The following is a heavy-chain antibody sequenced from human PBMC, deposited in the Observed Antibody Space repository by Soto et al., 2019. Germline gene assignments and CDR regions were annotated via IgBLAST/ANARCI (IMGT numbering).Heavy chain of an antibody. J-gene: IGHJ3*02. CDR2: IYYSGST. D-gene: IGHD1-20*01. V-gene: IGHV4-59*01. Sequence: QVQLQESGPGLVKPSETLSLTCTVSGGSISSYYWSWIRQPPGKGLEWIGYIYYSGSTNYNPSLTSRVTMSVGMANNQFSLKLSAVAAADTAVYYCAGGITGRGGGAFDIWGQGTMVTVSS. CDR3: AGGITGRGGGAFDI. CDR1: GGSISSYY.